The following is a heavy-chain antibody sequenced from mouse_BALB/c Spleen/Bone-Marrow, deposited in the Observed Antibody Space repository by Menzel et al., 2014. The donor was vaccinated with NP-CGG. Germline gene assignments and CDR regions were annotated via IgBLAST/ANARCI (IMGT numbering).Heavy chain of an antibody. CDR3: VRDGKVRGVAAMDY. CDR2: ISTGGGT. D-gene: IGHD4-1*01. Sequence: QVQLKESGPGLVAPSQSLSITCTVSGFSLTSYDISWIRQPPGKGLEWLGGISTGGGTNYNSAFMSRLSISKDNSKSQVFLIKNTPQTNDTATYYYVRDGKVRGVAAMDYWGQGTSVTVSA. J-gene: IGHJ4*01. CDR1: GFSLTSYD. V-gene: IGHV2-9-2*01.